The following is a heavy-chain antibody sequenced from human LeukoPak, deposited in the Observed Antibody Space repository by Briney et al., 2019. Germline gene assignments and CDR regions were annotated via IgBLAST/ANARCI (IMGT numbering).Heavy chain of an antibody. D-gene: IGHD3-3*01. J-gene: IGHJ5*02. CDR3: ARRITIFGVVIDNWFDP. CDR2: IYYSGST. V-gene: IGHV4-59*01. CDR1: GGSISSYY. Sequence: SETLSLTCTVSGGSISSYYWSWIRQPPGKGLEWIGYIYYSGSTKYNPSLKSRVTISVDTSKNQFSLNLISVTVADTAVYYCARRITIFGVVIDNWFDPWGQGTLVTVSS.